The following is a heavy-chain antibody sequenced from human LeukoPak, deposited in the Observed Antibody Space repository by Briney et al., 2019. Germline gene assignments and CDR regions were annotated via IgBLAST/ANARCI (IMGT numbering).Heavy chain of an antibody. V-gene: IGHV4-61*02. J-gene: IGHJ4*02. CDR3: ARGGIPDY. CDR2: FYTSATP. Sequence: PSQTLSLTCTVSGGSISRGSYFWSWIRQPAGKGLEWIGRFYTSATPDYNPSLKSRVTISVDTSRNQFSLKLSSVTAADTAVYYCARGGIPDYWGQGILVTVSS. CDR1: GGSISRGSYF. D-gene: IGHD2-21*01.